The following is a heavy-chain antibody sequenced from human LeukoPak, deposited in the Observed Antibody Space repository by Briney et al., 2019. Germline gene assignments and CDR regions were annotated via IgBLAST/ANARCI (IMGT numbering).Heavy chain of an antibody. CDR2: IYNSGST. V-gene: IGHV4-4*07. CDR1: GGSISRYY. D-gene: IGHD3-10*01. CDR3: ARAIWYGSGTTAFDY. J-gene: IGHJ4*02. Sequence: SETLSLTCTVSGGSISRYYWSWIRQPAGKGLEWNGRIYNSGSTNYNTNYNPSLTSRVTMSVDTSKNQFSLKLNSVSAADTAVYFCARAIWYGSGTTAFDYWGQGTLVTVSP.